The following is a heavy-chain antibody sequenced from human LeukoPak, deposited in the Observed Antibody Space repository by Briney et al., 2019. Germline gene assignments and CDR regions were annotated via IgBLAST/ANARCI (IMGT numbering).Heavy chain of an antibody. Sequence: SETLSLTCTVSGGSISSGSYYWSWIRQPAGKGLEWIGRIYTSGSTNYNPSLKSRITISVDTSKNQFSLKLSSVIAADTAVYYCARDTYYYDSSGYDPGDAFDIWGQGTMVTVSS. CDR3: ARDTYYYDSSGYDPGDAFDI. CDR1: GGSISSGSYY. J-gene: IGHJ3*02. D-gene: IGHD3-22*01. V-gene: IGHV4-61*02. CDR2: IYTSGST.